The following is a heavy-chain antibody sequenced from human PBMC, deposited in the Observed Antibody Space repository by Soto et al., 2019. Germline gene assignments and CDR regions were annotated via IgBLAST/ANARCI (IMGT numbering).Heavy chain of an antibody. J-gene: IGHJ6*02. D-gene: IGHD6-13*01. CDR3: AREGAAAGTYYGMDV. CDR2: ISAYNGNT. V-gene: IGHV1-18*01. Sequence: ASVKVSCKASGYTFTSYGISWVRQAPGQGLEWMGWISAYNGNTNYAQKLQGRVTMTTDTSTSTAYMELRSLRSDDTAVYYCAREGAAAGTYYGMDVWGQGTTVTVSS. CDR1: GYTFTSYG.